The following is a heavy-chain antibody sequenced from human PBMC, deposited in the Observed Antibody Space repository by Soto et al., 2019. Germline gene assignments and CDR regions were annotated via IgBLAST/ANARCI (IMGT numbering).Heavy chain of an antibody. CDR3: ARDGAPGILYYYDSSTVREGFAY. J-gene: IGHJ4*02. V-gene: IGHV1-69*13. D-gene: IGHD3-22*01. Sequence: ASVKVSCKASGGTFSSYAISWVRQAPGQGLEWMGGIIPIFGTANYTQKFQGRATITADESTSTAYMELSSLRSEDTAVYYCARDGAPGILYYYDSSTVREGFAYSGQGTLVTVSS. CDR1: GGTFSSYA. CDR2: IIPIFGTA.